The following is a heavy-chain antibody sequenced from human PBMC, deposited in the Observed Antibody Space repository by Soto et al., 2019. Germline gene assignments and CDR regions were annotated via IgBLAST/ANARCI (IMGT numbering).Heavy chain of an antibody. CDR3: ARDSYYYDSSGYYRYLNY. Sequence: ASVKVSCKASGYTFTSYYMHWVRQAPGQGLEWMGIINPSGGSTSYAQKFQGRVTMTRDTSTSTVYMELSSLRSEDTAVYYCARDSYYYDSSGYYRYLNYWGQGTLVTAPQ. CDR1: GYTFTSYY. CDR2: INPSGGST. D-gene: IGHD3-22*01. V-gene: IGHV1-46*01. J-gene: IGHJ4*02.